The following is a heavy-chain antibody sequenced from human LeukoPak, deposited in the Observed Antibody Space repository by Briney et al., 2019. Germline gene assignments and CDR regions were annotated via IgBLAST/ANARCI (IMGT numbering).Heavy chain of an antibody. J-gene: IGHJ3*02. CDR1: GFTFSSYT. Sequence: GGSLRLSCSASGFTFSSYTMHWVRQAPGKGLEYVSGITRNGGSTYYADSVKGRFTISRDNSKNTLYLQMSSLRAEDTAVYFCVKRPDLWAFDIWGQGTMVTVSS. CDR2: ITRNGGST. CDR3: VKRPDLWAFDI. D-gene: IGHD1-14*01. V-gene: IGHV3-64D*06.